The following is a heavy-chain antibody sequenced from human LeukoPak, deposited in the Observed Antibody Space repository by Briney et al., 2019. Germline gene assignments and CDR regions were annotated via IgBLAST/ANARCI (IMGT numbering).Heavy chain of an antibody. CDR1: GFTFSSYE. CDR2: ISSSGSTI. D-gene: IGHD3-9*01. CDR3: ATTIRGFDWFNMDV. V-gene: IGHV3-48*03. J-gene: IGHJ6*03. Sequence: GGSLRLSCAASGFTFSSYEMNWVRQAPGKGLEWVSYISSSGSTIYYADSVKGRFTISRDNAKNSLYLQMNSLRAEDTAVYYCATTIRGFDWFNMDVWGKGTTVTISS.